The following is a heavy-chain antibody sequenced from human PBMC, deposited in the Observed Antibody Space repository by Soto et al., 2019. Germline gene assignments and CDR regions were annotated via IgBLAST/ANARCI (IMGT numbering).Heavy chain of an antibody. CDR3: ASGSSSGVGGMDV. V-gene: IGHV1-69*06. D-gene: IGHD6-6*01. J-gene: IGHJ6*02. CDR1: GGTFSSYA. Sequence: ASVKVSCNASGGTFSSYAISWVRQAPGQGLEWMGGIIPIFGTANYAQKFQGRVTITADKSTSTAYMELSSLRSEDTAVYYCASGSSSGVGGMDVWGQGTTVTVSS. CDR2: IIPIFGTA.